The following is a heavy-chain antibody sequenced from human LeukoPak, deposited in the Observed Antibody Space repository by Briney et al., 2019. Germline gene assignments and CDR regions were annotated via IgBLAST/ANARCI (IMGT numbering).Heavy chain of an antibody. CDR3: ARDEGSSENWNYAQY. Sequence: GGSLRLSCAASGFTVSGKYMNWVRQAPGKGLEWVAHIKQDGSEKYYVDSVKGRFTISRDNAKNSLYLQMNSLRAEDTAVYYCARDEGSSENWNYAQYWGQGTLVTVSS. CDR1: GFTVSGKY. V-gene: IGHV3-7*01. CDR2: IKQDGSEK. J-gene: IGHJ4*02. D-gene: IGHD1-7*01.